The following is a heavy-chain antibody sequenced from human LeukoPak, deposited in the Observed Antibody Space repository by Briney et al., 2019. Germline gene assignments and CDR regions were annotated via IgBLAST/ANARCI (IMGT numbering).Heavy chain of an antibody. V-gene: IGHV1-2*02. CDR2: INPNSGGT. CDR3: ARAPYSSSPTYFDY. J-gene: IGHJ4*02. D-gene: IGHD6-13*01. Sequence: GASVKVSCKASGYTFTGYYMHWVRQAPGQGLEWMGWINPNSGGTNYAQKFQGRVTMTRDTSISTAYMELSRLRFDDTAVYYCARAPYSSSPTYFDYWGQGTLVTVSS. CDR1: GYTFTGYY.